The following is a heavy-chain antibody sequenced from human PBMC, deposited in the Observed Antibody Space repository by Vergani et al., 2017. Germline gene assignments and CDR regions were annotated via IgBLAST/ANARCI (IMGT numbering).Heavy chain of an antibody. V-gene: IGHV4-61*02. Sequence: QVQLQESGPGLVKPSQTLSLTCTVSGGSISSGSYYWSWIRQPAGKGLEWIGRIYTSGSTNYNPSLKSRVTISVDTSKNQFSLKLSSVTAADTAVYYCARGGYSGYDFGWGQGTLVTVSS. CDR2: IYTSGST. J-gene: IGHJ4*02. CDR3: ARGGYSGYDFG. CDR1: GGSISSGSYY. D-gene: IGHD5-12*01.